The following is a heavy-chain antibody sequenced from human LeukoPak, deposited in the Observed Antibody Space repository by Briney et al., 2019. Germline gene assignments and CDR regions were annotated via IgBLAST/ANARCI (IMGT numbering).Heavy chain of an antibody. CDR3: ARWNFDY. Sequence: SGTLSLLRTFSGGFFRGYYWSWVPHPPGKGLEWIGEINHSGSTNYNPSLKSRVTISVDTSKNQFSLKLSSVTAADTAVYYCARWNFDYWGQGTLVTVSS. CDR1: GGFFRGYY. J-gene: IGHJ4*02. CDR2: INHSGST. V-gene: IGHV4-34*01.